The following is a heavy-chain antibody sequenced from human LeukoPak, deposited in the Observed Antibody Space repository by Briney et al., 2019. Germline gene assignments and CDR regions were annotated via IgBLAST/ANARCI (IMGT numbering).Heavy chain of an antibody. CDR1: GYTFPSYG. J-gene: IGHJ6*02. CDR2: NSACNGNT. CDR3: ARLFTGYGDYIGYYYYGMAV. Sequence: ASVKDSCKASGYTFPSYGLSWVRQATGQGLEWMGWNSACNGNTNYAQKLQSRVTMNADPSTSTAYMALRSLRSDDTAVYYCARLFTGYGDYIGYYYYGMAVGGQGTTVTVYS. D-gene: IGHD4-17*01. V-gene: IGHV1-18*01.